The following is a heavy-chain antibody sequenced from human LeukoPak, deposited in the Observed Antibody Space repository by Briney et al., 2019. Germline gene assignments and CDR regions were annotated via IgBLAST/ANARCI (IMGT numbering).Heavy chain of an antibody. CDR3: ARALAAAAPYGMDV. CDR2: IYSGGST. D-gene: IGHD6-13*01. V-gene: IGHV3-53*01. CDR1: GFTVSSNY. Sequence: GGSLRLSCAAPGFTVSSNYMSWVRQAPGKGLEWVSVIYSGGSTYCADSVKGRFTISRNKSKNTLYLQMNSLRAEDTAVYYCARALAAAAPYGMDVWGQGTTVTVSS. J-gene: IGHJ6*02.